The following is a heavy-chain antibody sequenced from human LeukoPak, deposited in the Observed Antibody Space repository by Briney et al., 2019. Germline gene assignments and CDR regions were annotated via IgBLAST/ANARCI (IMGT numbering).Heavy chain of an antibody. CDR3: TRDIAAAGTVY. J-gene: IGHJ4*02. Sequence: GGSLRLSCAASGFTFSNAWMSWVRQAPGKGLEWVGRIKSKTDGGTTDYAAPVKGRFTISRDDSKNTLYPQMNSLKTEDTAVYYCTRDIAAAGTVYWGQGTLVTVSS. CDR2: IKSKTDGGTT. V-gene: IGHV3-15*01. D-gene: IGHD6-13*01. CDR1: GFTFSNAW.